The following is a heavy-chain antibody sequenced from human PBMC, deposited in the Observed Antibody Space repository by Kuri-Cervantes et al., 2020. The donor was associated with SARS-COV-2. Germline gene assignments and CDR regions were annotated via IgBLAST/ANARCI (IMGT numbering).Heavy chain of an antibody. V-gene: IGHV1-46*01. CDR3: ARGGIVTIRTGSEPPLS. D-gene: IGHD3-16*02. Sequence: ASVKVSCKVSGYTLTELSMHWVRQAPGQGLEWMGIINPSGGSTSYAQKFQGRVTMTRDTSTSTVYMELSSLRSEDTAVYYCARGGIVTIRTGSEPPLSWGQGTLVTVSS. J-gene: IGHJ5*02. CDR2: INPSGGST. CDR1: GYTLTELS.